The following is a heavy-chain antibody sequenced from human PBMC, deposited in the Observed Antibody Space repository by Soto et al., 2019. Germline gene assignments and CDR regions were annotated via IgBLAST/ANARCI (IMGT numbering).Heavy chain of an antibody. Sequence: QVQLVESGGGVVQPGRSLRLSCAASGFTFSSYAMHWVRQAPGKGLEWVAVISYDGSNKYYADSVKGRFTISRDNSKNTLYLQMNRLRAEDTAVYYCARDLAVVVVAATNYYYGMDVWGQGTTVTVSS. J-gene: IGHJ6*02. CDR1: GFTFSSYA. CDR3: ARDLAVVVVAATNYYYGMDV. D-gene: IGHD2-15*01. CDR2: ISYDGSNK. V-gene: IGHV3-30-3*01.